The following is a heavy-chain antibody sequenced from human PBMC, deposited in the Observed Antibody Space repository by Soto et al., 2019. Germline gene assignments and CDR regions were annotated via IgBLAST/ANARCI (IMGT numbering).Heavy chain of an antibody. Sequence: ASVKVSCKASGYTFSNYYMHWVRQAPGQGLEWMGGINPDGDTTYYTPKFLGRLTVTRDTSTSTVYMELSSLRSDDTAVYYCARGGATAAKMFDYWGQGTLVTVSS. CDR2: INPDGDTT. J-gene: IGHJ4*02. V-gene: IGHV1-46*01. CDR1: GYTFSNYY. CDR3: ARGGATAAKMFDY. D-gene: IGHD2-2*01.